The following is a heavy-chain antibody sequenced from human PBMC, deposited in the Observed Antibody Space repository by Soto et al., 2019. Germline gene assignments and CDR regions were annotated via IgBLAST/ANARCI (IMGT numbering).Heavy chain of an antibody. CDR2: IYHNEHT. CDR3: GRTKDYVYGVDV. V-gene: IGHV4-4*02. Sequence: QVQLQESGPGLVKPSGTLSLTCAVSGDSISNSQWWSWVRQPPGKGLEWIGEIYHNEHTNYNPSLKSRLTLSLDRSKNQVSLKVTSVTAADKATYYCGRTKDYVYGVDVWGQGTTVTVSS. J-gene: IGHJ6*02. CDR1: GDSISNSQW.